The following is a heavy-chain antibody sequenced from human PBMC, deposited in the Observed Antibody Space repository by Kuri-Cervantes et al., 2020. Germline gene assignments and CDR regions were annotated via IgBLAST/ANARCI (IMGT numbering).Heavy chain of an antibody. V-gene: IGHV3-30*03. D-gene: IGHD6-13*01. CDR1: GFTFSSYG. CDR3: ARDAGPVVYYFDY. Sequence: GGSLRLSCAASGFTFSSYGMHWVRQAPGKGLEWVAVISYDGSNKYYADSVKGRFTISRDKSKNTLSLQMNSLRAEDTAAYYCARDAGPVVYYFDYWGQGTLVTVSS. CDR2: ISYDGSNK. J-gene: IGHJ4*02.